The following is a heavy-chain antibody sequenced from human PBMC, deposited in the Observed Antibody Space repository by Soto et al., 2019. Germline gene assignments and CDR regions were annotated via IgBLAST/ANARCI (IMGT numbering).Heavy chain of an antibody. CDR3: AIKMHIAGSYALDY. V-gene: IGHV3-23*01. J-gene: IGHJ4*02. D-gene: IGHD2-21*01. CDR1: GFTFSSYA. CDR2: ISGSGGST. Sequence: GGSLRLSCAASGFTFSSYAMSWVRQAPGKGLEWVSAISGSGGSTYYADSVKGRFTISRDNSKNTLYLQMNSLRAEDTDVYYCAIKMHIAGSYALDYWGQGTLVTVSS.